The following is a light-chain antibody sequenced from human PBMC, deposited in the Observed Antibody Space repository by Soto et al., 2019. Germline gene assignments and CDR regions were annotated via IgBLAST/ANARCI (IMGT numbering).Light chain of an antibody. V-gene: IGKV2-28*01. J-gene: IGKJ2*02. CDR2: LGS. CDR3: MQALQTPWT. CDR1: QSLLHSNGYNY. Sequence: DSVMTQSRRSLPVTPGEPASISCRSSQSLLHSNGYNYLDWYLQKPGQSPQLLIYLGSNRASGGPDRFSGSGSGTDFTLKISRVEAEDVGIYYRMQALQTPWTFGQGTKLEIK.